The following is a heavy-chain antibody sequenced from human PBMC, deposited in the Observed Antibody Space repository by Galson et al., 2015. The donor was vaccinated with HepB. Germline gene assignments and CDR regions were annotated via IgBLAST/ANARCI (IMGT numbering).Heavy chain of an antibody. CDR1: GFMFNTYG. V-gene: IGHV3-30*01. CDR3: ARGSHSSGSFDV. D-gene: IGHD3-22*01. CDR2: TSYDGTTH. J-gene: IGHJ3*01. Sequence: SLRLSCAASGFMFNTYGMHWVRQAPGKGLEWTAVTSYDGTTHYYADSVKGRITISRDNSKNTLYLQMNNLRLADTAVYYCARGSHSSGSFDVWGQGTMVTVSS.